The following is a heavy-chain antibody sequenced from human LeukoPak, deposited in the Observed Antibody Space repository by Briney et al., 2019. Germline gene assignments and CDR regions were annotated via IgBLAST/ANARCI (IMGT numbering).Heavy chain of an antibody. D-gene: IGHD3-22*01. V-gene: IGHV3-23*01. CDR1: GFTFSSYA. J-gene: IGHJ5*02. CDR2: ISGSGGST. CDR3: AKSYYYDSSGPNWFDP. Sequence: PGGSLRLSCAAPGFTFSSYAMSWVRQAPGKGLEWVSAISGSGGSTYYAVSVKGRFTISRDNSKNTLYLQMNSLRAEDTAVYYCAKSYYYDSSGPNWFDPWGQGTLVTVSS.